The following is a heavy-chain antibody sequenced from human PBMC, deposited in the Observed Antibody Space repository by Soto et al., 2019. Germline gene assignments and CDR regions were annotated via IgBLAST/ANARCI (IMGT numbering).Heavy chain of an antibody. CDR1: GGSISSYY. D-gene: IGHD2-21*02. Sequence: SETLSLTCTVSGGSISSYYWSWIRQPPGKGLEWIGYIYYFGSTNYNPSLKSRVTISVDTSKNQFSLKLNSVTAADTAVYYCARDLWGYCGTDCYPLDVWGQGTTVTAP. CDR3: ARDLWGYCGTDCYPLDV. J-gene: IGHJ6*02. V-gene: IGHV4-59*01. CDR2: IYYFGST.